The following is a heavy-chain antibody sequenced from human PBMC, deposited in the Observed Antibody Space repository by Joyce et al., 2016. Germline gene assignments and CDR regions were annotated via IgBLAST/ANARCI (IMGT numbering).Heavy chain of an antibody. CDR3: ARGGTSSDHYFFYTLDV. V-gene: IGHV1-69*12. CDR1: GGAFSNFT. CDR2: IIPFFGAA. J-gene: IGHJ6*02. D-gene: IGHD1-14*01. Sequence: QVLLVQSGATVKRPGSSLRVSCKSSGGAFSNFTVTWVRQAPGQRLEWMGGIIPFFGAAKYAEHFQGRVTLTADLSTRTAYMELSSLTSADTAVYYCARGGTSSDHYFFYTLDVWGPGTTVIVSS.